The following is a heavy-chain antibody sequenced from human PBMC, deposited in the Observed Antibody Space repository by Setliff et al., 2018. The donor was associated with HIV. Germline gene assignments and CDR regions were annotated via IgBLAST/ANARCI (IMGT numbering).Heavy chain of an antibody. CDR1: GGTFSSYA. D-gene: IGHD5-12*01. CDR2: IIPILGIA. V-gene: IGHV1-69*10. Sequence: ASVKVSCKASGGTFSSYAISWVRQAPGQGLEWMGGIIPILGIANYAQKFQGRVTITADKSTNTAYMELSSLRSEDTAVYYCAREGGSGDGYNSGGAFKIWGQGTMVTVSS. J-gene: IGHJ3*02. CDR3: AREGGSGDGYNSGGAFKI.